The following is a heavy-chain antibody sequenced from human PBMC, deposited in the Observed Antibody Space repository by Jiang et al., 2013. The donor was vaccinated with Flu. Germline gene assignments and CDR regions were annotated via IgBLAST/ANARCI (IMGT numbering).Heavy chain of an antibody. J-gene: IGHJ5*02. CDR3: ARDWDVDTAMVSWFDP. Sequence: WISAYNGNTNYAQKLQGRVTMTTDTSTSTAYMELRSLRSDDTAVYYCARDWDVDTAMVSWFDPWGQGTLVTVSS. V-gene: IGHV1-18*01. CDR2: ISAYNGNT. D-gene: IGHD5-18*01.